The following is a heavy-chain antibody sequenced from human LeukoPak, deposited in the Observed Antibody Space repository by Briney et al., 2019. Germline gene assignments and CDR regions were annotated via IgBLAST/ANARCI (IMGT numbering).Heavy chain of an antibody. D-gene: IGHD5-18*01. Sequence: SETLSLTCTVSGGSISSYYWSWIRQPPGKGLEWIGYIYCSGSTNYNPSLKSRVTISVDTSKNQFSLKLSSVTAADTAVYYCARENDRYGRIDYWGQGTQVTVSS. CDR2: IYCSGST. CDR1: GGSISSYY. V-gene: IGHV4-59*01. CDR3: ARENDRYGRIDY. J-gene: IGHJ4*02.